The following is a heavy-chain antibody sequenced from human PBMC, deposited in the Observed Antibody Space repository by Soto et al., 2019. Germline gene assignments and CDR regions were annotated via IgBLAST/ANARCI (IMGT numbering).Heavy chain of an antibody. D-gene: IGHD6-6*01. CDR2: IYSDGST. Sequence: EVQLVESGGGLIQPGGSLRLSCVASVFSVSNNYMSWVRKAPGKGLEWVSVIYSDGSTYYADSVKGRFTISRDNSRNTLYLQTNSLRAEDTAVYYCARGGGVAVRPHYYYYGMDVWGQGTTVTVSS. V-gene: IGHV3-53*01. CDR1: VFSVSNNY. CDR3: ARGGGVAVRPHYYYYGMDV. J-gene: IGHJ6*02.